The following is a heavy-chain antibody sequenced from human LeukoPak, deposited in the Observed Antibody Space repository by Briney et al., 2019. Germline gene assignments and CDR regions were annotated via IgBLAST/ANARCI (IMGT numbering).Heavy chain of an antibody. Sequence: PGGSLRLSCTASGFTFSSYSMNWVRQAPGKGLEWVSYISSSSSTIYYADSVRGRFTISRDNAKISLYLQMNSLRAEDTAVYYCARGYSSSWDDYWGQGTLVTVSS. V-gene: IGHV3-48*01. D-gene: IGHD6-13*01. CDR1: GFTFSSYS. J-gene: IGHJ4*02. CDR3: ARGYSSSWDDY. CDR2: ISSSSSTI.